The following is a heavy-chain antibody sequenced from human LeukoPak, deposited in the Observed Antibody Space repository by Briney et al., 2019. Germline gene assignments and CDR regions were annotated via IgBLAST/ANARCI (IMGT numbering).Heavy chain of an antibody. CDR3: ARDYYDSYYFDY. CDR2: ISSGGGNT. CDR1: GFTFSTYA. V-gene: IGHV3-23*01. D-gene: IGHD3-22*01. J-gene: IGHJ4*02. Sequence: GGSLKISCAASGFTFSTYAMSWIRQAPGKGLEWVSAISSGGGNTDYADSVKGRFTISRDNAKNTLYLQMNSLRAEDTAVYYCARDYYDSYYFDYWGQGTLVTVSS.